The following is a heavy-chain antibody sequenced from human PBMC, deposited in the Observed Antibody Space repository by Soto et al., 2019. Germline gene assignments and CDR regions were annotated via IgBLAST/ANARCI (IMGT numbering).Heavy chain of an antibody. CDR1: GYTFTSYG. CDR2: ISAYNGNT. Sequence: ASVKVSCKASGYTFTSYGISWVRQAPGQGLEWVGWISAYNGNTNYAQKLQGRVTMTTDTSTSTAYMELRSLRSDDTAVYYCAREIAAAGTKYYYGMDVWGQGTTVTVSS. V-gene: IGHV1-18*04. D-gene: IGHD6-13*01. CDR3: AREIAAAGTKYYYGMDV. J-gene: IGHJ6*02.